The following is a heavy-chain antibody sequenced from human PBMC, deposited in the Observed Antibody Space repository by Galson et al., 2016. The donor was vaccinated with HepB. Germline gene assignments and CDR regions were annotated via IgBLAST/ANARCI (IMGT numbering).Heavy chain of an antibody. CDR2: IWHDGSTQ. CDR1: GFTFSTYG. D-gene: IGHD6-13*01. Sequence: SLRLSCAASGFTFSTYGMHWVRQAPGKGLEWVALIWHDGSTQFYADSVKGRFTITRDNPKNTLYLQMNSLKVEDMAVYYCAREMHVAAAAAFDFWGRGTLVTVSS. J-gene: IGHJ4*02. V-gene: IGHV3-33*01. CDR3: AREMHVAAAAAFDF.